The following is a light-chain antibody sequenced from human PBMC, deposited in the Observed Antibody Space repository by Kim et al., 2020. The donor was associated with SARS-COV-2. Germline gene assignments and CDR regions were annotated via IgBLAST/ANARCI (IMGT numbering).Light chain of an antibody. J-gene: IGLJ3*02. CDR2: SNN. Sequence: GQRVTVSCYGSTYNIGVYTGNWFQQLPGTAPKLLIFSNNQRPSGVPDRFSASKSGTSASLAISGLQSEDEADYYCAAWDDRLNGVVFGGGTQLTVL. CDR3: AAWDDRLNGVV. CDR1: TYNIGVYT. V-gene: IGLV1-44*01.